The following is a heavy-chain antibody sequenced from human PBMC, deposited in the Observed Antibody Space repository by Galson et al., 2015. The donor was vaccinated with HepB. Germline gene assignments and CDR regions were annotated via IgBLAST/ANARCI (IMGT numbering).Heavy chain of an antibody. D-gene: IGHD3-22*01. J-gene: IGHJ5*02. Sequence: SLRLSCAASGLSFDSYAMTWVRQAPGKGLEWVSAITGTGRRPYYEDSVTGRFTIPRANPKHTRSRQLTSLKVEDTAVYYCARLEGVSMIVFPENRFDPWGQGTLVTVSS. V-gene: IGHV3-23*01. CDR2: ITGTGRRP. CDR3: ARLEGVSMIVFPENRFDP. CDR1: GLSFDSYA.